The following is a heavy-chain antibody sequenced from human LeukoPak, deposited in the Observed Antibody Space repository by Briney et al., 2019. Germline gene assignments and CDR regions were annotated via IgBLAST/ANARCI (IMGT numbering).Heavy chain of an antibody. Sequence: GGSLRLSCVASGFTFSHYWMSWVRQAPGKGLEWVANIKQDGSEKYYVDSVKGRFTISRDNAKNSLYLQMNSLRAEDTAVYYCARDWVRSHCTDWGQGTLVTVSS. CDR3: ARDWVRSHCTD. D-gene: IGHD3-10*01. CDR2: IKQDGSEK. CDR1: GFTFSHYW. J-gene: IGHJ4*02. V-gene: IGHV3-7*01.